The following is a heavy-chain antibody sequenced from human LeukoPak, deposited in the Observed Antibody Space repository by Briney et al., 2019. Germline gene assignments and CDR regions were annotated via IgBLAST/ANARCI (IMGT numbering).Heavy chain of an antibody. CDR1: GFTFSSYA. CDR3: AKKFRGTTVISGDYFDY. D-gene: IGHD4-17*01. V-gene: IGHV3-30-3*02. J-gene: IGHJ4*02. Sequence: GGSLKLSCAASGFTFSSYAMHWVRQTPGKGLEWVAVMSSDGSKKYYADSVKGRFTISRDNSKNTLYLQMNSLRAEDTAVYYCAKKFRGTTVISGDYFDYWGQGTLVTVSS. CDR2: MSSDGSKK.